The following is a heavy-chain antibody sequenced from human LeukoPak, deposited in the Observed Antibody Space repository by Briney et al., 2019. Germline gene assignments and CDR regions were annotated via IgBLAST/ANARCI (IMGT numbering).Heavy chain of an antibody. V-gene: IGHV4-59*01. CDR3: ARAKAATIYYFDF. D-gene: IGHD5-24*01. J-gene: IGHJ4*02. CDR1: GGSISNYY. CDR2: IYYSGTT. Sequence: PSETLSLTCTVSGGSISNYYWSWIRQPPGKGLEWIGYIYYSGTTNYNSSLKSRVTISVDTSKNQLSLKLASVTAADTAVYYCARAKAATIYYFDFWGQGTLVTVSS.